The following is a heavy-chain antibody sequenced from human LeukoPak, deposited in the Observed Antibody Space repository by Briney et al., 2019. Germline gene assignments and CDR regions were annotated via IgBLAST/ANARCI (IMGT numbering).Heavy chain of an antibody. CDR1: GFLYSSYA. CDR2: ISSSCCST. D-gene: IGHD3-22*01. V-gene: IGHV3-23*01. J-gene: IGHJ4*02. Sequence: GGSLSLSCGACGFLYSSYAMIWARQARGRGLEWVSAISSSCCSTYCADSVRGRFPIHRDSSKNTLYLHMNSLSAEHVPVYLFTKDLWDYDRSELDYWGQGTLVTVPS. CDR3: TKDLWDYDRSELDY.